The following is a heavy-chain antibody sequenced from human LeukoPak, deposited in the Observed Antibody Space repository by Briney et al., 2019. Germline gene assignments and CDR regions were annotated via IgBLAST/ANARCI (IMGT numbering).Heavy chain of an antibody. Sequence: PGGSLRLSCAASGFTFSSYAMNCVRQAPGEGLEWVSAISGGGGTTYYAGSGKGRFTISRDNSNNTLFLQMNSLRAEDTAIYYCAKDREGLSSGYDLEYFDYWGQGTLVTVSS. CDR1: GFTFSSYA. CDR2: ISGGGGTT. D-gene: IGHD5-12*01. J-gene: IGHJ4*02. CDR3: AKDREGLSSGYDLEYFDY. V-gene: IGHV3-23*01.